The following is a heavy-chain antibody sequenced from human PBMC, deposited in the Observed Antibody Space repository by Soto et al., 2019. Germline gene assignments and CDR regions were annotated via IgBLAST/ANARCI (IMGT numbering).Heavy chain of an antibody. CDR2: INQDGSEK. Sequence: EVQLVESGGGLVQPGGSLRLSCAASGFTFNRYWMKWVRQAPGRGLVWMGNINQDGSEKHYVDSVKGRFTTSRDNAKDSVYLQMNSLKAEDTAMYYCARGGYDYSNPFDYWGQGTLVTVSS. D-gene: IGHD4-4*01. J-gene: IGHJ4*02. CDR1: GFTFNRYW. V-gene: IGHV3-7*04. CDR3: ARGGYDYSNPFDY.